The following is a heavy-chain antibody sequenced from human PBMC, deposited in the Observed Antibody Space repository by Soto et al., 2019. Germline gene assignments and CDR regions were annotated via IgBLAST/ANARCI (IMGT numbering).Heavy chain of an antibody. D-gene: IGHD3-10*01. Sequence: GGSLRLSCATSGFTFSRDWMHWVRQAPGKGLVWVSRINSDGTRTNYADYAMGRFTISRDNAKNTLYLQMNSLRAEDTAVYFCARGALGNYYQDSWGQGTPVTVPQ. CDR3: ARGALGNYYQDS. V-gene: IGHV3-74*01. J-gene: IGHJ4*02. CDR1: GFTFSRDW. CDR2: INSDGTRT.